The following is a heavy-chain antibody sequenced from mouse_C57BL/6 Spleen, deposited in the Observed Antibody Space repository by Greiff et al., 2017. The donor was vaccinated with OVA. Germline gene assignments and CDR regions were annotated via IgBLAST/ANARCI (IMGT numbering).Heavy chain of an antibody. CDR1: GFTFSSYA. D-gene: IGHD6-5*01. CDR2: ISDGGSYT. V-gene: IGHV5-4*01. Sequence: EVQGVESGGGLVKPGGSLKLSCAASGFTFSSYAMSWVRQTPEKRLEWVATISDGGSYTYYPDNVKGRFTISRDNAKNNLYLQMSHLKSEDTAMYYCARDLSDVWGTGTTVTVSS. J-gene: IGHJ1*03. CDR3: ARDLSDV.